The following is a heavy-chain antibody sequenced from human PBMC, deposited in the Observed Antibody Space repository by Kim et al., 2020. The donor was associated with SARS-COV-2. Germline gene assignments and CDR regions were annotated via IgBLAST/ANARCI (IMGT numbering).Heavy chain of an antibody. D-gene: IGHD3-3*01. V-gene: IGHV3-11*01. CDR3: ARDGGITIFGVVNPFYPPYSYGMDV. Sequence: GGSLRLSCAASGFTFSDYYMSWIRQAPGKGLEWVSYISSSGSTIYYADSVKGRFTISRDNAKNSLYLQMNSLRAEDTAVYYCARDGGITIFGVVNPFYPPYSYGMDVWGQGTTVTVSS. J-gene: IGHJ6*02. CDR2: ISSSGSTI. CDR1: GFTFSDYY.